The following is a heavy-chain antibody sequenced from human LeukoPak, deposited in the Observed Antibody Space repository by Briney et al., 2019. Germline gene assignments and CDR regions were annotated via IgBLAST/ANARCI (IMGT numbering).Heavy chain of an antibody. CDR3: ANNRASLDY. J-gene: IGHJ4*02. V-gene: IGHV3-7*02. Sequence: GGSLRLSCAASGFTFSNSGMSWVRQAPGKGLEWVANIHQDGSEKNCVDSVKGRFTISRDNAKNSLYLQMNSLRAEDTAVYYCANNRASLDYWGQGTLVTVSS. CDR2: IHQDGSEK. CDR1: GFTFSNSG. D-gene: IGHD2/OR15-2a*01.